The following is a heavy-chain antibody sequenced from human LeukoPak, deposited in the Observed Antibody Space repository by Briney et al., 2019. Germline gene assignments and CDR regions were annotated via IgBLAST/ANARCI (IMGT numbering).Heavy chain of an antibody. CDR3: ARDRVPFYSSTFKDYYLQYGLDV. D-gene: IGHD6-19*01. V-gene: IGHV1-2*02. CDR2: INANNGGT. J-gene: IGHJ6*02. Sequence: GASVKVSCKASGYTFTGYYMHWVRQAPGQGLEWMGWINANNGGTSYAQKFQGRVSLTRDTSINTAYMEVSRLRADDTAPYFCARDRVPFYSSTFKDYYLQYGLDVWGQGTTVTVSS. CDR1: GYTFTGYY.